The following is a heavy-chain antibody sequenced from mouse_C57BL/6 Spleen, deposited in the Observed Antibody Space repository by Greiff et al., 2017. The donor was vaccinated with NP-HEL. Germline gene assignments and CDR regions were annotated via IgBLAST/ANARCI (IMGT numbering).Heavy chain of an antibody. CDR2: INPNNGGT. J-gene: IGHJ4*01. D-gene: IGHD3-1*01. V-gene: IGHV1-26*01. Sequence: EVQLQQSGPELVKPGASVKISCKASGYTFTDYYMNWVKQSHGKSLEWIGDINPNNGGTSYNQKFKGKATLTVDKSSSTAYMELRSLTSEDSAVYYCARKGLTRGEAMDYWGQGTSVTVSS. CDR3: ARKGLTRGEAMDY. CDR1: GYTFTDYY.